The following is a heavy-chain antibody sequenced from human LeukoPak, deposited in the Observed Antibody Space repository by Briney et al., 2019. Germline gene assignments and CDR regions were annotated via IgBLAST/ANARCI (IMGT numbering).Heavy chain of an antibody. D-gene: IGHD6-6*01. CDR1: GFTFSSYA. Sequence: PGGSLRLSCAASGFTFSSYAMSWVRQAPGKGLEWVSAISGSGGSTYYADSVKGRFTISRDNSKNTLYLQMNSLRVEDTAVYYCSAQGPPGSWGNAFYFWGQGTMVTVSS. CDR3: SAQGPPGSWGNAFYF. J-gene: IGHJ3*01. V-gene: IGHV3-23*01. CDR2: ISGSGGST.